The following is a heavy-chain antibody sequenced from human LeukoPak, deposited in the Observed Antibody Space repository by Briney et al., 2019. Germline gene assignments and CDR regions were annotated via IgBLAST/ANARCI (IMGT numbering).Heavy chain of an antibody. CDR1: GGSFSGYY. Sequence: PSETLSLTCAVYGGSFSGYYWTWIRQPPGKGLEWIGEMNYSGNINTNPSLKSRATISVDTSKNQFSLKLSSMTAADTAVYYCAREWVWDQLLEHFDYWGQGTLVTVSS. V-gene: IGHV4-34*04. CDR3: AREWVWDQLLEHFDY. D-gene: IGHD2-2*01. CDR2: MNYSGNI. J-gene: IGHJ4*02.